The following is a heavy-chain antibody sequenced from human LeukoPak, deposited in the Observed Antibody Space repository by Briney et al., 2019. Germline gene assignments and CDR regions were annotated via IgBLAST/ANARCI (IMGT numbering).Heavy chain of an antibody. CDR2: ISYDGSNK. CDR1: GFTFSSYG. D-gene: IGHD3-22*01. Sequence: GGSLRLSCAASGFTFSSYGMHWVRQAPGKGLEWVAVISYDGSNKYYADSVKGRFTISRDNSKNTLYLQMNSLRAEDTAVYYCAKVMRGYDSSGYYRFLDYWGQGTLVTVSS. CDR3: AKVMRGYDSSGYYRFLDY. J-gene: IGHJ4*02. V-gene: IGHV3-30*18.